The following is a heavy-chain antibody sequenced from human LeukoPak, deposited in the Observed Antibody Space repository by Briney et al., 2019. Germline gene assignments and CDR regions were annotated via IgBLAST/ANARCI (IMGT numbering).Heavy chain of an antibody. CDR3: ARVPSSSWYFRQDGDYFDY. V-gene: IGHV4-59*01. J-gene: IGHJ4*02. CDR2: IYYSGST. D-gene: IGHD6-13*01. Sequence: SETLSLTCTVSGGSISSYYWSWIRQPPGKGLEWIGYIYYSGSTNYNPSLKSRVTISVDTSKNQFSLKLSSVTAADTAVYYCARVPSSSWYFRQDGDYFDYWGQGTLVTVSS. CDR1: GGSISSYY.